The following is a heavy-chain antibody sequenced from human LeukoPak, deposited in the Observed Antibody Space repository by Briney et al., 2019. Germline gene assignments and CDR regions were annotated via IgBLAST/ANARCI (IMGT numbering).Heavy chain of an antibody. CDR2: IYYSGST. CDR3: ARWDSSGPTDFDY. V-gene: IGHV4-31*03. Sequence: SETLSLTCTVSGGSISSGGYYWSWIRQHPGKGLEWIGYIYYSGSTHYNPSLKSRVTISVDTSKNQFSLKLSSVTAADTAVYYCARWDSSGPTDFDYWGQGTLVTVSS. J-gene: IGHJ4*02. D-gene: IGHD3-22*01. CDR1: GGSISSGGYY.